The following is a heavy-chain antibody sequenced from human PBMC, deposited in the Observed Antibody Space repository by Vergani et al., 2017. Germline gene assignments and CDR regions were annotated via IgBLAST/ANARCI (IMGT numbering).Heavy chain of an antibody. J-gene: IGHJ5*02. CDR2: INPSGGST. V-gene: IGHV1-46*01. CDR1: GYTFTSYY. CDR3: ARDSRYCSSTSCYVGRDWFDP. D-gene: IGHD2-2*01. Sequence: QVQLVQSGAEVKKLGASVKVSCKASGYTFTSYYMHWVRQAPGQGLEWMGIINPSGGSTSYAQKFQGRVTMTRDTSTSTVYMELSSLRSEDTAVYYCARDSRYCSSTSCYVGRDWFDPWGQGTLVTVSS.